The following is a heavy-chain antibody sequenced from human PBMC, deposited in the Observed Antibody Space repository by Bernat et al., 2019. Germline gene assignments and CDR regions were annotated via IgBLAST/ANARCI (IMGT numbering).Heavy chain of an antibody. D-gene: IGHD6-13*01. CDR3: AKRYSTSWYVEQ. V-gene: IGHV3-23*01. CDR1: GFTFSSYA. J-gene: IGHJ1*01. Sequence: EVQLSESGGGVVQPGGSLRLSWAASGFTFSSYAMSWARQAPGKGLEWVAGITESGGNTYYADSVKGRFTISRDNSKNTLYLQINSLRAEDTAVYYCAKRYSTSWYVEQWGQGTLVTVSS. CDR2: ITESGGNT.